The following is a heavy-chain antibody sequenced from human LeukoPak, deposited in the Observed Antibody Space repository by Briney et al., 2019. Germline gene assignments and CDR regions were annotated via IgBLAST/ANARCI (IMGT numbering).Heavy chain of an antibody. CDR3: ARGSGVFHPYDY. Sequence: PSETLSLTCTVSGGSISSYYWSWIRQPPGKGLEWIGYIYYSGSTNYNPSLKSRVTISVDTSKNQFSLKLSSVTAADTAVYYCARGSGVFHPYDYWGQGTLVTVSS. CDR2: IYYSGST. D-gene: IGHD2-15*01. CDR1: GGSISSYY. J-gene: IGHJ4*02. V-gene: IGHV4-59*08.